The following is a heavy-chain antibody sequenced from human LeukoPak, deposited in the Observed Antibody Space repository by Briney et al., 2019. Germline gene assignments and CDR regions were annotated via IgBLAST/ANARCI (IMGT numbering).Heavy chain of an antibody. CDR2: INPSGGST. CDR1: GYTFTSYY. D-gene: IGHD3-10*01. Sequence: ASVKVSCKASGYTFTSYYMHWVRQAPGQRLEGMGIINPSGGSTSYAQKFQGRVTMTRDTSTSTVYMELSSLRSEDTAVYYCARDVYYYGSGSYDGWFDPWGQGTLVTVSS. CDR3: ARDVYYYGSGSYDGWFDP. J-gene: IGHJ5*02. V-gene: IGHV1-46*01.